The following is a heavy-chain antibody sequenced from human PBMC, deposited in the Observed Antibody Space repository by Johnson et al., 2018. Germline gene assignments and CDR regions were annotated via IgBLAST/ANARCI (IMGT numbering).Heavy chain of an antibody. Sequence: QVQLQQWGAGLLKPSETLSLTCGVSGGSFNGFYYTWIRQPPGQGLQWIGEIHDSGRSEYNASLKSRVTFSIDTSKKQFSLSLPSVTAADSGSYFCARRLSSQLDRFDSWGQGTLVTVSS. V-gene: IGHV4-34*01. CDR3: ARRLSSQLDRFDS. CDR1: GGSFNGFY. J-gene: IGHJ4*02. CDR2: IHDSGRS. D-gene: IGHD6-6*01.